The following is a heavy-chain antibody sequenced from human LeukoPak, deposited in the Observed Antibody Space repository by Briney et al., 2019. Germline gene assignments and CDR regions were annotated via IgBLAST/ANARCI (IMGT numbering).Heavy chain of an antibody. V-gene: IGHV4-59*12. J-gene: IGHJ4*02. D-gene: IGHD3-10*01. CDR2: IYYSGST. CDR1: GGSISSYY. Sequence: SETLSLTCTVSGGSISSYYWRWIRQPPGKGLEWIAYIYYSGSTNYNPSLKSRVTISVDTSKNQFSLKLSSVTAADTAVYYCARGPNHYYGSGYYFDYWGQGTLVTVSS. CDR3: ARGPNHYYGSGYYFDY.